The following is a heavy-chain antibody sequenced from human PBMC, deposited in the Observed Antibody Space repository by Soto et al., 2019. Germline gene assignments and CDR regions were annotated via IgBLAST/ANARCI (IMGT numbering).Heavy chain of an antibody. D-gene: IGHD6-19*01. V-gene: IGHV4-34*01. J-gene: IGHJ3*02. Sequence: SETLSLTCAVYGGSFSGYYWSWIRQPPWKGLEWIGEINHSGSTNYNPSLKSRVTISVDTSKNQFSLKLSSVTAADTAVYYCARLAGDSSGWEDAFDIWGQGTMVTVSS. CDR2: INHSGST. CDR1: GGSFSGYY. CDR3: ARLAGDSSGWEDAFDI.